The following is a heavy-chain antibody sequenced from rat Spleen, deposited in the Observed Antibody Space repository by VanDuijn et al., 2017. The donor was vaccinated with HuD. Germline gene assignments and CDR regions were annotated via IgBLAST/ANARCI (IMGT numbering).Heavy chain of an antibody. V-gene: IGHV5-29*01. CDR2: ISYDGSNT. J-gene: IGHJ3*01. CDR1: GFTFSNYG. Sequence: EVQLVESGGGLVQPGRSLKLSCAVSGFTFSNYGTAWVRQAPTKGLEWVATISYDGSNTYYRDSVKGRFTISRDNNAESTLYLQMDSLRSEDSATYYCTRALYGGSSELGWFAHWGQGTLVTVSS. D-gene: IGHD1-11*01. CDR3: TRALYGGSSELGWFAH.